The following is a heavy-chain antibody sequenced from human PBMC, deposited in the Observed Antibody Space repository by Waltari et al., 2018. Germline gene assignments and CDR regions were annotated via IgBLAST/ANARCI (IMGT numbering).Heavy chain of an antibody. V-gene: IGHV3-9*03. CDR2: ISWDSRAI. D-gene: IGHD6-13*01. J-gene: IGHJ6*02. CDR3: AKGVSSWYSFGMDV. Sequence: EVKVVESGGGLVQPGRSLRLSCTGSGFSFDNFAMHWVRQAPGKGLEWVSGISWDSRAIGYAESVRGRFTISRDNARNSVYLQMNSLRSEDMALYYCAKGVSSWYSFGMDVCGQGTTVTVSS. CDR1: GFSFDNFA.